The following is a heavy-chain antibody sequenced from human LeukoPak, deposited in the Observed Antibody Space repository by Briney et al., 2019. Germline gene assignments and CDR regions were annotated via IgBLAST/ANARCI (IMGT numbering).Heavy chain of an antibody. CDR1: GYTFTSYD. Sequence: ASVKVSCKASGYTFTSYDINWVLQATGQGLEWMGWMNPNSGNTGYAQKFQGRVTMTRSTSISTAYMELSSLTSEDTAVYYCARVWGSVDYWGQGTLVTVSS. CDR2: MNPNSGNT. J-gene: IGHJ4*02. V-gene: IGHV1-8*01. CDR3: ARVWGSVDY. D-gene: IGHD3-16*01.